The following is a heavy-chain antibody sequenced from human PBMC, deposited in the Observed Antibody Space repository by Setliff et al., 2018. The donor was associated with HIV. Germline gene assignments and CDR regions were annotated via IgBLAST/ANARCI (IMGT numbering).Heavy chain of an antibody. CDR1: GGSFSDYY. V-gene: IGHV4-34*01. D-gene: IGHD6-19*01. J-gene: IGHJ4*02. Sequence: SETLSLTCAVYGGSFSDYYWTWIRQSPGKGLEWIGEINHRGGTNYIPSLKSRVTISVDTSKNQFSLKLSSVSAADTAVYYCARGRGWYGYWGQGTVVTVSS. CDR3: ARGRGWYGY. CDR2: INHRGGT.